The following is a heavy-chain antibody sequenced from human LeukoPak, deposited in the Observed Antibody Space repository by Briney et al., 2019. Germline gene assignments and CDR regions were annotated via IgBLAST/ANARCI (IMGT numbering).Heavy chain of an antibody. CDR1: GFTVSSNY. CDR3: AKERDRGTDVADDFDL. J-gene: IGHJ4*02. D-gene: IGHD6-19*01. Sequence: GGSLRLSCAASGFTVSSNYMSWVRQAPGKGLEWVSVIYSGGTTYYADSVKGRFTISRDNSKNTQYLQMNSLRAEDTAVYYCAKERDRGTDVADDFDLWGQGTLVTVSS. V-gene: IGHV3-53*01. CDR2: IYSGGTT.